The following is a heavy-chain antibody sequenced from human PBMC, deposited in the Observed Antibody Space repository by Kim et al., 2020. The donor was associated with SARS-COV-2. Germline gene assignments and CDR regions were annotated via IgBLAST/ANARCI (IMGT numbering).Heavy chain of an antibody. Sequence: YTPSLQRRVTISVDTSKNQFSLKLSSVTAADTAVYYCASLGSLVRGVIGYWGQGTLVTVSS. CDR3: ASLGSLVRGVIGY. J-gene: IGHJ4*02. D-gene: IGHD3-10*01. V-gene: IGHV4-34*01.